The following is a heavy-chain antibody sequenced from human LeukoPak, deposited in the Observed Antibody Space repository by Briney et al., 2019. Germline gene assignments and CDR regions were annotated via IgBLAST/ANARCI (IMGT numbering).Heavy chain of an antibody. J-gene: IGHJ4*02. Sequence: GGSLRLSCAASGFTFSSYAMSWVRQAPGKGLEWVSAISGSGGSTYYADSVKGRFTISRDNSKNTLYLQMNSLRAEDTAVYYCAKAGVKWELMGSAYWGQGTLVTVSS. CDR2: ISGSGGST. D-gene: IGHD1-26*01. CDR1: GFTFSSYA. CDR3: AKAGVKWELMGSAY. V-gene: IGHV3-23*01.